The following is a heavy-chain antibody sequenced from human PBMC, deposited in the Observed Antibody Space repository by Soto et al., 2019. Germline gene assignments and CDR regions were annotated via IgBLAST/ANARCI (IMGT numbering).Heavy chain of an antibody. CDR3: ARGRCSSTSCYTYYGMDV. CDR1: GFTFSDYY. J-gene: IGHJ6*02. Sequence: VQLVESGGGLVKPGGSLRLSCAASGFTFSDYYMSWIRQAPGKGLEWVSYISSSGSTIYYADSVKGRFTISRDNAKNSLYLQMNSLRAEDTAVYYCARGRCSSTSCYTYYGMDVWSQGTTVTVSS. D-gene: IGHD2-2*02. CDR2: ISSSGSTI. V-gene: IGHV3-11*01.